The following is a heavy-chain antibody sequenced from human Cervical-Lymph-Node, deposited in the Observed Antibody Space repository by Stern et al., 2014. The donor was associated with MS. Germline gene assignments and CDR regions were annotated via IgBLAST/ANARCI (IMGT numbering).Heavy chain of an antibody. CDR3: ARRRYSASWSQFDY. J-gene: IGHJ4*02. D-gene: IGHD5-12*01. CDR1: GGSFSGYS. V-gene: IGHV4-34*01. CDR2: INHSGST. Sequence: HVQLQQCGAGLLKPSETLSLTCAVYGGSFSGYSFTWIRQAPGKGLEWIGYINHSGSTSYTPSLKSRVTIAVDTSKNQFSVNLSAWAAADTAVYYCARRRYSASWSQFDYWGQGTPVTVSS.